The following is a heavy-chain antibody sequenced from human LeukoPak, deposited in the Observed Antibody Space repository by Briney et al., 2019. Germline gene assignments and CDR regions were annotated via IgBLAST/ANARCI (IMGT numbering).Heavy chain of an antibody. CDR2: IYTSGST. Sequence: SETLSLTCTVSGDSIINYYWNWIRQPPGKGLEWIGRIYTSGSTNYNPSLKSRVTMSVDTSKNQFSLKLSSVTAADTAVYYCARVVTAMVGDYYYYYMDVWGKGTTVTISS. J-gene: IGHJ6*03. CDR1: GDSIINYY. D-gene: IGHD5-18*01. V-gene: IGHV4-4*07. CDR3: ARVVTAMVGDYYYYYMDV.